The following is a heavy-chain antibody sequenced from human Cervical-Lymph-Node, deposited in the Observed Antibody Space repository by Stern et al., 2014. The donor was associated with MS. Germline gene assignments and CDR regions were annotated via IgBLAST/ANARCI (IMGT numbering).Heavy chain of an antibody. D-gene: IGHD6-13*01. CDR1: GGSFSMDT. J-gene: IGHJ4*02. CDR3: ARDQGGIADS. V-gene: IGHV1-69*01. Sequence: VQLEQSGAEVMKPGSSVKVSCKASGGSFSMDTTSWVRKAPGPGLEWMGWLTPMLETTNYAQKFQGRVTTTADVSTSTAYMELTSLRSEDTAVYLCARDQGGIADSWGQGTLVIVSS. CDR2: LTPMLETT.